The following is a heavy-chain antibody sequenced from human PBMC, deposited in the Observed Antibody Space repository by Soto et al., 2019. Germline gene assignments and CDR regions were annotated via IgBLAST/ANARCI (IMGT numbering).Heavy chain of an antibody. CDR2: IKQDGSEM. CDR3: ARDRGWSGYHFYFDY. J-gene: IGHJ4*02. D-gene: IGHD3-3*01. V-gene: IGHV3-7*03. CDR1: GFSFSSYW. Sequence: GGSLRLSCAASGFSFSSYWMTWVRQAPGKGLEWVANIKQDGSEMYYVDSVKGRFTISRDSAKKSLYLQMNNLRAEDTAVYYCARDRGWSGYHFYFDYWGQGTQVTSPQ.